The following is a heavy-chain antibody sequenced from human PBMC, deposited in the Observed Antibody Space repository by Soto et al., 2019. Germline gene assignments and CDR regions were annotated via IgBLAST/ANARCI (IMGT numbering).Heavy chain of an antibody. CDR1: GLSLSNGRLG. V-gene: IGHV2-26*01. D-gene: IGHD2-2*01. J-gene: IGHJ5*02. CDR3: ELIQECSRTDCYLASFDP. CDR2: IFSNDDK. Sequence: HVTLKESGPVLVKPTETLTLTCTVSGLSLSNGRLGVSWIRQPPGKALEWLAHIFSNDDKYYSTSLRSRLTLSKDTSISQVVPTMTNMHPMDSATYSCELIQECSRTDCYLASFDPWGEGTLVNVSS.